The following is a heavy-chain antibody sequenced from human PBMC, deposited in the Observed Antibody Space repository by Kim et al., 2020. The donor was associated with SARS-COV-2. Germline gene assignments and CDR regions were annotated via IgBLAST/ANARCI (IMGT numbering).Heavy chain of an antibody. V-gene: IGHV4-31*03. CDR1: GGSISSGGYY. D-gene: IGHD6-19*01. CDR3: ARVVSSGWYGAYYYGMDV. J-gene: IGHJ6*01. CDR2: IYYSGST. Sequence: SETLSLTCTVSGGSISSGGYYWSWIRQHPGKGLEWIGYIYYSGSTYYNPSLKSRVTISVDTSKHQFYLKLSSVTAADTPLYYCARVVSSGWYGAYYYGMDVWGLGTAVTESS.